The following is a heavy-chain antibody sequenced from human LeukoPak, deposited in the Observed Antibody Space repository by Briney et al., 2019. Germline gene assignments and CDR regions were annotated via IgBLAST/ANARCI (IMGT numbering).Heavy chain of an antibody. V-gene: IGHV3-43D*03. J-gene: IGHJ4*02. CDR2: ISWDSGST. Sequence: GGSLRLSCAASGFTFDDYAMHWVRQAPGKGLEWVSLISWDSGSTYYADSVKGRFTISRDNSKSSLYLQMNSLRVEDTALYYCAKDILGYDSSAYSWGGPTDYWGQGTLVTVSS. CDR1: GFTFDDYA. CDR3: AKDILGYDSSAYSWGGPTDY. D-gene: IGHD3-22*01.